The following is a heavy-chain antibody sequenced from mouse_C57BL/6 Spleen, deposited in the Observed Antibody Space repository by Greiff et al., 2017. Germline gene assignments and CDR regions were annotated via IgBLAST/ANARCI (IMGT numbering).Heavy chain of an antibody. Sequence: EVKVVESGGGLVKPGGSLKLSCAASGFTFSSYAMSWVRQTPEKRLEWVATISDGGSYTYYPDNVKGRFTISRDNAKNNLYLQMSHLKSEDTAMYYCARDGLYYYGSSYDFDYWGQGTTLTVSS. V-gene: IGHV5-4*01. CDR1: GFTFSSYA. J-gene: IGHJ2*01. CDR2: ISDGGSYT. CDR3: ARDGLYYYGSSYDFDY. D-gene: IGHD1-1*01.